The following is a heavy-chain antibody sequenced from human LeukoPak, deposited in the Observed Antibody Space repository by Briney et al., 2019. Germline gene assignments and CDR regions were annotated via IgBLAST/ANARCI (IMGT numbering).Heavy chain of an antibody. CDR2: IVVGSGNT. CDR3: VADVVSAVGVLAS. V-gene: IGHV1-58*01. Sequence: SVNVSCKDSGFTFLKSAVQWVRQTRGQRLEWIGWIVVGSGNTNYAQKFSERVSISRDMSTNTAYMELSGLRSEDTAVYYCVADVVSAVGVLASWGQGTLVTVSS. CDR1: GFTFLKSA. J-gene: IGHJ5*02. D-gene: IGHD2-15*01.